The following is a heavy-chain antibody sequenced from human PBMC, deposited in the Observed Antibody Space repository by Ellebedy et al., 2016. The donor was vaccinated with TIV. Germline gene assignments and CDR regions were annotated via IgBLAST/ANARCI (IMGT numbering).Heavy chain of an antibody. CDR3: ARDRDGSSSSDFQH. CDR2: IGTYEGNT. V-gene: IGHV1-18*04. D-gene: IGHD6-6*01. CDR1: GYTFTTYG. Sequence: AASVKVSCKASGYTFTTYGITWVRQAPGQGPEWMGWIGTYEGNTKYAQKLQGRVTMTRDTSTSTAYMELRSRRSDDTAVYYCARDRDGSSSSDFQHWGPGTLVTVSS. J-gene: IGHJ1*01.